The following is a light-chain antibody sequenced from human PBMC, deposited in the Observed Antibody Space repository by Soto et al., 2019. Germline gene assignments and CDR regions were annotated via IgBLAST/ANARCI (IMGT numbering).Light chain of an antibody. CDR2: DVS. J-gene: IGLJ2*01. CDR3: ASYASSNTVL. Sequence: QSVLTQPASVSGSPGQSITISCTGTSSDIGGYNYVSWYQQHPGKAPKLMIYDVSDRPSGVSNRFSGSKSGNTASLTISGLQAEDEADYYCASYASSNTVLFGGGTKLTGL. V-gene: IGLV2-14*03. CDR1: SSDIGGYNY.